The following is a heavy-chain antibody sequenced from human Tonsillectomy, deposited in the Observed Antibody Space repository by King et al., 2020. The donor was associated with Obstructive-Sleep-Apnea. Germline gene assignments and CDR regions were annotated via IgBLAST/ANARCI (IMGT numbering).Heavy chain of an antibody. CDR1: GVSLSTSGMC. Sequence: VTLKESGPALVKPTQTLTLTCTFSGVSLSTSGMCVSWIRQPPGKALEWLALIDWAVDKFYSTSLKTRLTISKDTPKNQVVLTMTNMDPVDTATYYCAGSGGGVYYYGMDVWGQGTTVTVSS. J-gene: IGHJ6*02. CDR3: AGSGGGVYYYGMDV. D-gene: IGHD3-10*01. V-gene: IGHV2-70*01. CDR2: IDWAVDK.